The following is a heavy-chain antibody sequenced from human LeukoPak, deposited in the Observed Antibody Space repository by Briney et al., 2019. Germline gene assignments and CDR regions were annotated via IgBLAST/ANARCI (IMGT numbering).Heavy chain of an antibody. J-gene: IGHJ4*02. Sequence: GGSLRLSCAASGFTFSSYSMNWVRQAPGKGLEWVSSISSSSSYIKYADSVKGRFTISRDNAKNSLYLQMNSLRAEDTAVYYCARVIRGINNNFDYWGQGTLVTVSS. CDR1: GFTFSSYS. D-gene: IGHD3-10*01. CDR2: ISSSSSYI. CDR3: ARVIRGINNNFDY. V-gene: IGHV3-21*01.